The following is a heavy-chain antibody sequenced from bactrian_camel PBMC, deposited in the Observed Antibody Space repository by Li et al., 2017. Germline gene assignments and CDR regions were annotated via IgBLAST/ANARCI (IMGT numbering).Heavy chain of an antibody. CDR3: VGGQMSGI. CDR1: GFAFDTYH. J-gene: IGHJ4*01. D-gene: IGHD6*01. Sequence: QVQLVESGGGLVQPGGSLRLSCAATGFAFDTYHMNWVRQTPEKGLEWVAIINTDGSDSDYLDSVKGRFVITRSNAKNMVFLRMNSLKPEDTALYYCVGGQMSGIWGQGTQVTV. CDR2: INTDGSDS. V-gene: IGHV3S6*01.